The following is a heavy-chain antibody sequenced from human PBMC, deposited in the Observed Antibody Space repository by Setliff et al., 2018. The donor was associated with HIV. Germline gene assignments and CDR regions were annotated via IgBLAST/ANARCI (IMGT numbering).Heavy chain of an antibody. D-gene: IGHD6-6*01. J-gene: IGHJ4*02. V-gene: IGHV3-7*03. Sequence: PGGSLRLSCAASGFTFSDYWMSWVRQAPGKGLEWVASISPDGSRNHCVGSVKGRFTASRDNAKSSLYLQMNSLRAEDTAVYYCAREALVSSYYFDYWGQGTLVTVSS. CDR2: ISPDGSRN. CDR3: AREALVSSYYFDY. CDR1: GFTFSDYW.